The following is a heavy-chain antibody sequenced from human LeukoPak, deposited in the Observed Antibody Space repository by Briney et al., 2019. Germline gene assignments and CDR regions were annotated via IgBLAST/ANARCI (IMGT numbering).Heavy chain of an antibody. CDR2: ISAYNGNT. J-gene: IGHJ3*02. Sequence: ASVKVSCKASGYTFTSYGISWVRQAPGQGLEWMGWISAYNGNTNYAQKLQGRVTMTTDTSTSTAYMELRSLRSDDTAVYYCARTEEMATITDDAFDIWGQGTMVTVSS. CDR1: GYTFTSYG. CDR3: ARTEEMATITDDAFDI. D-gene: IGHD5-24*01. V-gene: IGHV1-18*01.